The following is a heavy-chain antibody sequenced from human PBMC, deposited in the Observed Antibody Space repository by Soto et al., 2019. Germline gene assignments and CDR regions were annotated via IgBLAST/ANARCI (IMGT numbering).Heavy chain of an antibody. D-gene: IGHD1-26*01. CDR2: FYYTGGT. J-gene: IGHJ6*02. Sequence: LSLTCTVSGGSISSSGSYWGWVRQPPGKGLEWIVSFYYTGGTYSTKYNPSLKSRVTISVDTSKNQFSLKLSSVTAADTAVYYCARQRPTDGRWEFANYYGMDVWGQGTPVTVSS. CDR1: GGSISSSGSY. V-gene: IGHV4-39*01. CDR3: ARQRPTDGRWEFANYYGMDV.